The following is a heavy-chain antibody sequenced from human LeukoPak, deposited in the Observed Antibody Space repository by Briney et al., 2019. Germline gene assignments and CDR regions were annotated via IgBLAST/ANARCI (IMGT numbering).Heavy chain of an antibody. CDR3: ARADYGGNSPFDY. V-gene: IGHV3-21*01. Sequence: GGSLRLSCAASGFTFSSYSMNWVRQAPGKGLEWVSSISSSSSYIYYADSVKGRFTISRDNAKNTLYLQMNSLRAEDTAVYYCARADYGGNSPFDYWGQGTLVTVSS. D-gene: IGHD4-23*01. CDR1: GFTFSSYS. CDR2: ISSSSSYI. J-gene: IGHJ4*02.